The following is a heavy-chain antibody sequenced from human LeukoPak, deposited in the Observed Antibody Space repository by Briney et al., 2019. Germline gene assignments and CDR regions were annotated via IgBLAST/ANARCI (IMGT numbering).Heavy chain of an antibody. CDR2: ISSSSSTI. CDR1: GFTFSSYS. CDR3: ARGQRDDYYDSSDPSGDY. J-gene: IGHJ4*02. Sequence: GGSLRLSCAASGFTFSSYSMNWVRQAPGKGLKWVSYISSSSSTIYYADSVKGRFTISRDNAKNSLYLQMNSLRAEDAAVYYCARGQRDDYYDSSDPSGDYWGQGTLVTVSS. V-gene: IGHV3-48*01. D-gene: IGHD3-22*01.